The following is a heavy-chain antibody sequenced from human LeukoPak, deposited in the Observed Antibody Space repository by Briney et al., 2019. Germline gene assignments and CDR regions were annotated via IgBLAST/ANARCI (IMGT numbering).Heavy chain of an antibody. Sequence: GGSLRLSCAVSGFTFSSSWMHWVRQAPGKGLVWVSHIKTDGSTTAYADSVKGRFTISRDNAKNTLYLQMNSLGAEDTGVYYCARENQQLPRSTPDYWGQEPLVPFSS. CDR2: IKTDGSTT. CDR1: GFTFSSSW. D-gene: IGHD2-2*01. V-gene: IGHV3-74*01. CDR3: ARENQQLPRSTPDY. J-gene: IGHJ4*02.